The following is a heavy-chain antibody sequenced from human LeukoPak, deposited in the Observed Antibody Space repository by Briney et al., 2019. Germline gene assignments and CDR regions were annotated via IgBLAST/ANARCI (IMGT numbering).Heavy chain of an antibody. CDR1: GFTFSSYE. J-gene: IGHJ6*02. Sequence: GGSLRLSCAASGFTFSSYEIHWVRQAPGKGVEWASKIGGIGSIMYADSVKGRFTISTDSAKSPVYLQMNSLRAEDTAVYYCARRLPYYGMDVWGQGTTVTVSS. CDR2: IGGIGSIM. V-gene: IGHV3-48*03. CDR3: ARRLPYYGMDV.